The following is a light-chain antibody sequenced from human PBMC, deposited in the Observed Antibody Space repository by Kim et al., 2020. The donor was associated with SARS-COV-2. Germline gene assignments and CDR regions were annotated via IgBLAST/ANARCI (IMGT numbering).Light chain of an antibody. CDR2: GKN. CDR3: NSRDSSGNHYV. J-gene: IGLJ1*01. Sequence: ALGQTVRLTCQGDSLRSYYAGWYQQKPGQAPVLVIYGKNNRPSGIPDRFSGSSSGDTASLTITGAQAEDEADYYCNSRDSSGNHYVFGTGTKVTVL. V-gene: IGLV3-19*01. CDR1: SLRSYY.